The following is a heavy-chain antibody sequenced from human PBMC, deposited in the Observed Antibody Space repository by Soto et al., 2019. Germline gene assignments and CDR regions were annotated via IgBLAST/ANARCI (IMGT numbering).Heavy chain of an antibody. J-gene: IGHJ4*02. D-gene: IGHD1-1*01. CDR3: TTVFEY. CDR1: GFTVSSNY. Sequence: GGSLRLSCAASGFTVSSNYMSWVRQAPGKGLEWVSIIYTGGSTYYADSVKGRFTISRDNSKNTVSLQMDSLRAEDTAVYYCTTVFEYTGQGTLVTVSS. CDR2: IYTGGST. V-gene: IGHV3-53*01.